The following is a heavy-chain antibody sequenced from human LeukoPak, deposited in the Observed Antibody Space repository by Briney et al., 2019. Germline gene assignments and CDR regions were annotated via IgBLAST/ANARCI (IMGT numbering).Heavy chain of an antibody. Sequence: PGGSLRLSFSASLFIFQSYALHWVRQAPGKGLQYVSGINSHGDNTYYADSVRGRFTISRDNSKNTVFLQMSSLRAEDTALYYCVMSMFPYGGLLLPEAFDIWGRGTTVSVSS. J-gene: IGHJ3*02. CDR2: INSHGDNT. CDR1: LFIFQSYA. CDR3: VMSMFPYGGLLLPEAFDI. D-gene: IGHD3-16*01. V-gene: IGHV3-64D*06.